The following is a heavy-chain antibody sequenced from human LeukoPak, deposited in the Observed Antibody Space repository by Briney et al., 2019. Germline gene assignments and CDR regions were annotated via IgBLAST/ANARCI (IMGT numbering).Heavy chain of an antibody. Sequence: GGSLRLSCAASGFTVSSNYMSWVRQAPGKGLEWVSVIYSGGSTYYADSVKGRFTISRDNSKNTLYLQMNSLRAEDTAVYYCARDWAWGSLDYWGQGTLVTVSS. J-gene: IGHJ4*02. CDR1: GFTVSSNY. CDR2: IYSGGST. V-gene: IGHV3-53*01. D-gene: IGHD7-27*01. CDR3: ARDWAWGSLDY.